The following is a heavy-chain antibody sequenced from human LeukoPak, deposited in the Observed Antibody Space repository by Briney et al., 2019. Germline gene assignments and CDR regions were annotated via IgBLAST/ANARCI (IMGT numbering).Heavy chain of an antibody. CDR2: INGGGDST. Sequence: GGSLRLSCAASGFTFSTYAMTWVRQAPGKGLEWVSAINGGGDSTYYADSVKGRFIISRDFSKNTLYLQMNSLRAEDTAVYYCATDWDCNPFYLDDWGQGAMVTVSA. V-gene: IGHV3-23*01. CDR1: GFTFSTYA. CDR3: ATDWDCNPFYLDD. D-gene: IGHD2-21*02. J-gene: IGHJ4*02.